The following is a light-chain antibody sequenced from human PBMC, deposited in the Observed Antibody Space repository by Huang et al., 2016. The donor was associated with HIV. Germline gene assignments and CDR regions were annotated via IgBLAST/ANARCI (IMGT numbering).Light chain of an antibody. CDR3: LQYYSVPQT. V-gene: IGKV4-1*01. J-gene: IGKJ1*01. CDR2: WAT. CDR1: QTVLYSRNKKNY. Sequence: DIVMTQSPDSLAVSPGERATINCKSSQTVLYSRNKKNYLAWFQQKPGRPPKLLIYWATTRESGVPYRFSGSGSVTDFTLTINNLQAEDVAVYFCLQYYSVPQTFGHGTKVEIK.